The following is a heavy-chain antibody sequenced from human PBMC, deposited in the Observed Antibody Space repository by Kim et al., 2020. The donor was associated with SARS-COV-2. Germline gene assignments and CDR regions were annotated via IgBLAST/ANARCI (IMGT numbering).Heavy chain of an antibody. CDR3: AREGSSSSRGGWFDP. V-gene: IGHV3-33*01. J-gene: IGHJ5*02. CDR2: IWYDGSNK. Sequence: GGSLRLSCAASGFTFSSYGMHWVRQAPGKGLEWVAVIWYDGSNKYYADSVKGRFTISRDNSKNTLYLQMNSLRAEDTAVYYCAREGSSSSRGGWFDPWGQGTLVTVSS. CDR1: GFTFSSYG. D-gene: IGHD6-6*01.